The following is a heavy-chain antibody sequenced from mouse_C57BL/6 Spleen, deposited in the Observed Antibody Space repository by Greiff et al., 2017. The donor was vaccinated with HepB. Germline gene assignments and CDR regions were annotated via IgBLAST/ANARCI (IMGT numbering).Heavy chain of an antibody. Sequence: DVMLVESGGGLVKPGGSLKLSCAASGFTFSDYGMHWVRQAPEKGLEWVAYISSGSSTIYYADTVKGRFTISRDNAKNTLFLQMTSLRSEDTAMYYCARNGYGGYFDYWGQGTTLTVSS. D-gene: IGHD2-2*01. CDR3: ARNGYGGYFDY. CDR1: GFTFSDYG. J-gene: IGHJ2*01. V-gene: IGHV5-17*01. CDR2: ISSGSSTI.